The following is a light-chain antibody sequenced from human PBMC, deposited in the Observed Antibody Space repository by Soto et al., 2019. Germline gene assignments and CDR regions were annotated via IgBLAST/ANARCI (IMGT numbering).Light chain of an antibody. CDR1: SSDVGGYNH. Sequence: QSALTQPASVSGSPGQSITISCTGTSSDVGGYNHVSWYQQHPGKAPKLIIYEVRNRPSGVSNRLSGSESGNTASLTISGLQADDEADYYCCSYTSSSIRVFGGGTKVTVL. V-gene: IGLV2-14*01. CDR2: EVR. CDR3: CSYTSSSIRV. J-gene: IGLJ3*02.